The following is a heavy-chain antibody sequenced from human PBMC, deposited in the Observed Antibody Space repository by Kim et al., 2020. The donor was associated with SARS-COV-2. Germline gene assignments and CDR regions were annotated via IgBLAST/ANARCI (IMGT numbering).Heavy chain of an antibody. CDR2: INHSGST. V-gene: IGHV4-34*01. J-gene: IGHJ5*02. CDR1: GWSFSGYY. D-gene: IGHD6-19*01. CDR3: ASYSSGWGGRWFDP. Sequence: SETLSLTCAVYGWSFSGYYWSWIRQPPGKGLEWIGEINHSGSTNYNPSLKSRVTISVDTSKKQFSLKLSSVTAADTAVYYWASYSSGWGGRWFDPWGQGTLVTVSS.